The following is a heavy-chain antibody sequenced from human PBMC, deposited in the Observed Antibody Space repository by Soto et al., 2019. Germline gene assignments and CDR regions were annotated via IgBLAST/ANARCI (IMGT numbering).Heavy chain of an antibody. Sequence: ESGGGVVQPGRSLRLSCAASGFTFSSYGMHWVRQAPGKGLEWVAVIWYDGSNKYYADSVKGRFTISRDNSKNTLYLQMNSLRAEDTAVYYCARDRVRVAGSYYYYGMDVWGQGTTVTVSS. CDR3: ARDRVRVAGSYYYYGMDV. J-gene: IGHJ6*02. CDR2: IWYDGSNK. D-gene: IGHD6-19*01. CDR1: GFTFSSYG. V-gene: IGHV3-33*01.